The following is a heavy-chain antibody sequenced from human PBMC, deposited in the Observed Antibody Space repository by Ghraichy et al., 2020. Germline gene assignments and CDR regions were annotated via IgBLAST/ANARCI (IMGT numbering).Heavy chain of an antibody. D-gene: IGHD6-13*01. CDR2: IKQDGGEK. Sequence: GESLNISCEASGFTFSSYRMNWVRQSPGKGLEWVANIKQDGGEKHYVDSVNGRFTISRDNAKNSLYLQMNSLRVEDTAVYYCAREKQPGGAAAGTGYWGQGTLVTVSS. CDR3: AREKQPGGAAAGTGY. V-gene: IGHV3-7*01. CDR1: GFTFSSYR. J-gene: IGHJ4*02.